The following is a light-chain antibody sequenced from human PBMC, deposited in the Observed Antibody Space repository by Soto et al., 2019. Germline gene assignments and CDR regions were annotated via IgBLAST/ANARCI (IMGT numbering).Light chain of an antibody. V-gene: IGKV4-1*01. CDR3: QQYYSTPHA. CDR2: WAS. J-gene: IGKJ2*01. CDR1: QSVLYSANKKNY. Sequence: DIVMTQSPDSLAVSLGERATINCKSSQSVLYSANKKNYLAWYQQKPGQTPKLIIYWASTRESGVPDRFSGSGSGTAFTLSISSLQAEEVAVYCCQQYYSTPHAFGQGTKLEIK.